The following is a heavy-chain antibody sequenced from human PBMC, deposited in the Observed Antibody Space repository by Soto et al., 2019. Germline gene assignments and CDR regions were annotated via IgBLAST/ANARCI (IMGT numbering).Heavy chain of an antibody. V-gene: IGHV4-39*01. J-gene: IGHJ4*02. CDR1: GGSISSSSYY. CDR3: ASLKQEDYRYGGGRVYYFDS. D-gene: IGHD4-17*01. Sequence: QLQLQESGPGLVKPSETLSLTCTVSGGSISSSSYYWGWIRQPPGKGLEWIGSFYYSGSTYYNPSLKSRVTISVDTSKNQFSLKLSSVTAADTSVYYCASLKQEDYRYGGGRVYYFDSWGQGTLVNVSS. CDR2: FYYSGST.